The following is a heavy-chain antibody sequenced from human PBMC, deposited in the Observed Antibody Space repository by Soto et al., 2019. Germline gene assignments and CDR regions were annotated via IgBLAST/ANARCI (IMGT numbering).Heavy chain of an antibody. V-gene: IGHV1-69*02. D-gene: IGHD2-2*01. CDR3: ARVYCNRPSCRLFGYYGMDV. Sequence: QVQLVQSGAEVKKPGSSVKVSCKASGGTLSSYTITWVRQAPGQGLEWMGRIIPIVDIAKYAQKFQGRVTITADKSTSPAYMELSRLRSEDTAVYYCARVYCNRPSCRLFGYYGMDVWGQGTTVTVSS. CDR2: IIPIVDIA. CDR1: GGTLSSYT. J-gene: IGHJ6*02.